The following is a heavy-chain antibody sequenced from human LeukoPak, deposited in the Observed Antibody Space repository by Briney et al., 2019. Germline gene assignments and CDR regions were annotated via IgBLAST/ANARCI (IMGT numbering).Heavy chain of an antibody. J-gene: IGHJ4*02. Sequence: GGSLRLSCAASGFTFSSYGMHWVRQAPGKGLEWVAVISYDGSNKYYADSVKGRFTISRDNSKNTLYLQMNSLRAEDTAVYYCARGRGPWGTTPDYFDHWGQGTLVTVSS. CDR2: ISYDGSNK. CDR3: ARGRGPWGTTPDYFDH. V-gene: IGHV3-30*03. D-gene: IGHD3-16*01. CDR1: GFTFSSYG.